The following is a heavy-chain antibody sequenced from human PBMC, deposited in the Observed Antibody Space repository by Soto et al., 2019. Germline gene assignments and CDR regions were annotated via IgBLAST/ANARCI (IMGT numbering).Heavy chain of an antibody. V-gene: IGHV4-39*07. J-gene: IGHJ4*02. D-gene: IGHD6-13*01. CDR1: GGSISSTSNY. CDR2: IDYSGST. Sequence: PSETLSLTCTVSGGSISSTSNYWGWIRQPPGKGLEWIGIIDYSGSTDHNPSLKSRVTISVDTSKNQFSLKLSSVTAADTAVYYCARAAYSSSRYPYYFDYWGQGTLVTVSS. CDR3: ARAAYSSSRYPYYFDY.